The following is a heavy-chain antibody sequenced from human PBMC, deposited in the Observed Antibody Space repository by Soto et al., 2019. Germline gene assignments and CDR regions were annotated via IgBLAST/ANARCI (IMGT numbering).Heavy chain of an antibody. CDR1: GFTFSSYA. V-gene: IGHV3-30-3*01. CDR2: ISYDGSNK. D-gene: IGHD6-13*01. CDR3: ASEIADGHYYYDCGMDV. J-gene: IGHJ6*01. Sequence: QVQLVESGGGVVQPGRSLRLSCAASGFTFSSYAMHWVRQAPGKGLEWVAVISYDGSNKYYADSVKGRFTISRDNSKNTLDLEMNSLGAEETAVYYCASEIADGHYYYDCGMDVWGQGPTVTVSS.